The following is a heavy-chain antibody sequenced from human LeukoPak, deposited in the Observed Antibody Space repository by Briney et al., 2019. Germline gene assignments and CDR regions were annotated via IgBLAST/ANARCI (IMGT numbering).Heavy chain of an antibody. CDR1: GYTFTSYD. CDR2: MNPNSGNT. J-gene: IGHJ6*02. CDR3: ARKGYQLLQYYYYGMDV. D-gene: IGHD2-2*01. V-gene: IGHV1-8*01. Sequence: ASVKVSCEASGYTFTSYDINWVRQATGQGLEWMGWMNPNSGNTGYAQKFQGRVTMTRNTSISTAYMELSSLRSEDTAVYYCARKGYQLLQYYYYGMDVWGQGTTVTVSS.